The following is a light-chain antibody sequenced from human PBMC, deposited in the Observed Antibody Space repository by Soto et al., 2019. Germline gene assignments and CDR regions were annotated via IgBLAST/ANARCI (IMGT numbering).Light chain of an antibody. Sequence: QSALTQPASVSGSPGQSITVSCTGTSSDVGAYNYVSWYQQHPGKAPKLLIYDVNYRPAGISNRFSGSKSGNTASLTISGLQAEDEADYYCSSYISRSSLFVFGIGTKVTVL. CDR1: SSDVGAYNY. J-gene: IGLJ1*01. CDR3: SSYISRSSLFV. CDR2: DVN. V-gene: IGLV2-14*03.